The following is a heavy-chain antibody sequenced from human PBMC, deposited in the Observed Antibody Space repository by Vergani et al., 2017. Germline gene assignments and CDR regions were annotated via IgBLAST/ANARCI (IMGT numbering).Heavy chain of an antibody. D-gene: IGHD6-13*01. Sequence: QVQLVQSGAEVKKPGSSVKVSCKASGGTFSSYAISWVRQAPGQGLEWMGGIIPIFGTANYAQKFQGRVTITADKSTSTAYMELSSLRSEDTAVYYCASGGSGIAAADYYYYYMDVWGKGTTVTVSS. CDR2: IIPIFGTA. V-gene: IGHV1-69*06. J-gene: IGHJ6*03. CDR3: ASGGSGIAAADYYYYYMDV. CDR1: GGTFSSYA.